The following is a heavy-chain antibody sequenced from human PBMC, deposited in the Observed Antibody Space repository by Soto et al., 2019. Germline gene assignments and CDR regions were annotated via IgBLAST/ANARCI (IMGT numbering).Heavy chain of an antibody. D-gene: IGHD5-12*01. CDR3: AREDSGYDYRRTFYYYYLDD. V-gene: IGHV3-7*01. CDR2: IKQDGSEN. CDR1: GFTFSSYW. J-gene: IGHJ6*03. Sequence: GGSLRLSCAASGFTFSSYWMTWVRQAPGKGLQWVANIKQDGSENYYVDSVKGRFTISRDNANNSLYLQMNSLRDEDTAVYYCAREDSGYDYRRTFYYYYLDDWGKGTTVTVSS.